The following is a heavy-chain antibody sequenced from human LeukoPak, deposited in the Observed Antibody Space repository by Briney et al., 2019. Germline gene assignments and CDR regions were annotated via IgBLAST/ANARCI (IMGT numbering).Heavy chain of an antibody. CDR2: ISGSGGST. Sequence: GGSLRLSCAASGFTFSSYAMSWVRQAPGKGLEWVSAISGSGGSTYYADSVKGRFTISRDNSKNTLYLQMNSLRAEDTAVYYCAKVGGITIFGVVSYYFDYWGQGTLVTVSS. D-gene: IGHD3-3*01. CDR3: AKVGGITIFGVVSYYFDY. V-gene: IGHV3-23*01. CDR1: GFTFSSYA. J-gene: IGHJ4*02.